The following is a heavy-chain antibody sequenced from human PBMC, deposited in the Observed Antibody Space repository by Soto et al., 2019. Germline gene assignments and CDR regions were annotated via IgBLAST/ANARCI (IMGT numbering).Heavy chain of an antibody. CDR1: GFTFSSYG. J-gene: IGHJ3*02. V-gene: IGHV3-33*01. CDR2: IWYDGSNK. CDR3: ARGPTEYCCCVSCYRDSSFVI. D-gene: IGHD2-15*01. Sequence: GGSLRLSCAASGFTFSSYGMHCVRQAPGKGLEWVAVIWYDGSNKYYADSVKGRFTISRDNSKNTLYLQMNSLRAEDTAVYYCARGPTEYCCCVSCYRDSSFVIWDPGTMRT.